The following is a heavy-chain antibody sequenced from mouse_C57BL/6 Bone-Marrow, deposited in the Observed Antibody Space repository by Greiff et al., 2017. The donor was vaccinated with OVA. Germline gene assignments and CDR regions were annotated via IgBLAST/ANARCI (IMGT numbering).Heavy chain of an antibody. CDR1: GYTFTSYW. CDR3: ARGGTVEGPPWFAY. V-gene: IGHV1-64*01. CDR2: IHPNSGST. Sequence: VQLQQPGAELVKPGASVKLSCKASGYTFTSYWMHWVKQRPGQGLEWIGMIHPNSGSTNYNEKFKSKATLTVDKSSSTAYMQLSSLTSEDSAVYYCARGGTVEGPPWFAYWGQGTLVTVSA. J-gene: IGHJ3*01. D-gene: IGHD1-1*01.